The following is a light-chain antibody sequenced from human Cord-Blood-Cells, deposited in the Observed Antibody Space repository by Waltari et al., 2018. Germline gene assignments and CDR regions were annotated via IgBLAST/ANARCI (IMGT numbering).Light chain of an antibody. J-gene: IGKJ1*01. V-gene: IGKV1-5*01. CDR3: QQYNSYWT. CDR2: DAY. CDR1: QSISSW. Sequence: DIQMTQSPSTLSASVGDRVTITCRASQSISSWFAWYQQKPGKAPKLLIYDAYSLESGVPSRCSGSGSGTEFTLTISSLQPDDFATYYCQQYNSYWTFGQGTKVEIK.